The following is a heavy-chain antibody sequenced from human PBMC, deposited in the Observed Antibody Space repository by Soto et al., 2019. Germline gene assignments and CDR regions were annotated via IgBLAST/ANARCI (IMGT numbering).Heavy chain of an antibody. CDR3: ARAVAEKQLVPRLIHPLLYYGMDV. CDR2: IIPIFGTA. Sequence: ASVKVSCKASGGTFSSYAISWVRQAPGQGLEWMGGIIPIFGTANYAQKFQGRVTITADESTSTAYMELSSLRSEDTAVYYCARAVAEKQLVPRLIHPLLYYGMDVWGQGTTVTVSS. J-gene: IGHJ6*02. D-gene: IGHD6-6*01. V-gene: IGHV1-69*13. CDR1: GGTFSSYA.